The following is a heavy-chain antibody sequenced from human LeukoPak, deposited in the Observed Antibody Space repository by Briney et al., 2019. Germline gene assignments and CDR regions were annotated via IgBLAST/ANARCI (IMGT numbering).Heavy chain of an antibody. CDR2: IYYSGNT. CDR3: AGRGSSGSLDS. J-gene: IGHJ4*02. V-gene: IGHV4-59*08. Sequence: SETLSLTCTVSGGSISSHYWTWVRQSPGKGLEWIGDIYYSGNTDCNPSLKSRVTISVDTSKNHLSLKLTSVTAADTAVYYCAGRGSSGSLDSWGLGTLVTVSP. D-gene: IGHD6-19*01. CDR1: GGSISSHY.